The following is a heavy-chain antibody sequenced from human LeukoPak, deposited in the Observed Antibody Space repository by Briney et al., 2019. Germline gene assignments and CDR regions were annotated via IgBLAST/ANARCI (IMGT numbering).Heavy chain of an antibody. CDR1: GFTFNSIY. V-gene: IGHV3-53*01. J-gene: IGHJ4*02. D-gene: IGHD5-18*01. Sequence: PGGSLRLSCAASGFTFNSIYMSWVRQAPGKGLEWVSVIYSGGTTQYADSVKGRFTVSRDNSKNTLYLQMNSLRAEDTAVYYCATKRGYNYGLDYWGQGTLVTVSS. CDR2: IYSGGTT. CDR3: ATKRGYNYGLDY.